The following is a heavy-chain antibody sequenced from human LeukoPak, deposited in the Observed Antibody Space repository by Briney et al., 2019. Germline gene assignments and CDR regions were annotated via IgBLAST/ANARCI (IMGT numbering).Heavy chain of an antibody. CDR1: DDSARSDNYY. CDR3: ARGRPYSGGYHLDY. Sequence: SETLSLTCTVSDDSARSDNYYGGWVRQPPGKGLEWIGNIYYSGSTYYNPSLKSRVTMSVDTSKNQFFLKLNSVTAADTAVYYCARGRPYSGGYHLDYWGQGTLVTVSS. J-gene: IGHJ4*02. CDR2: IYYSGST. D-gene: IGHD1-26*01. V-gene: IGHV4-39*01.